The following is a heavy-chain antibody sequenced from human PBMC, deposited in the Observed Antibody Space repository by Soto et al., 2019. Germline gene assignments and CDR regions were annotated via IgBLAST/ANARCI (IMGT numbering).Heavy chain of an antibody. CDR2: VYYSGAT. D-gene: IGHD3-22*01. CDR3: ATTNGAYSYDSSS. Sequence: SETLSLTCSVSGGSINSADHFWTWIRQKSGKGLEWIGYVYYSGATYYNPSLRTRVSISIDKSKSHFSLNLSSVTAADTAVYYCATTNGAYSYDSSSWGQGTLVTVSS. V-gene: IGHV4-31*03. J-gene: IGHJ5*02. CDR1: GGSINSADHF.